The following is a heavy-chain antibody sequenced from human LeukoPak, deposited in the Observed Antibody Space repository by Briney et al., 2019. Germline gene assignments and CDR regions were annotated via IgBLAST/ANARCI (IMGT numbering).Heavy chain of an antibody. CDR1: GYTFTSYY. J-gene: IGHJ6*03. Sequence: GASVKVSCKASGYTFTSYYMHWVRQAPGQGLEWMGIINPSGGSTSYAQKFQGRVTMTRDMSTSTVYMELSSLRSEDTAVYYCARGGGGGDLRRYFDWLQNYYYYYMGVWGKGTTVTVSS. CDR3: ARGGGGGDLRRYFDWLQNYYYYYMGV. CDR2: INPSGGST. V-gene: IGHV1-46*01. D-gene: IGHD3-9*01.